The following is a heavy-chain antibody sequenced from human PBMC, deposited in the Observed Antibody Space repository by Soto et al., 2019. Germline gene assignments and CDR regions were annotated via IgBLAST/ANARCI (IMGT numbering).Heavy chain of an antibody. CDR2: IHNSGRT. J-gene: IGHJ6*02. Sequence: QVQLQESGPGLVKPSQTLSLTCTVSGGSISSGDYYWSWIRQPPGKGLEWIGYIHNSGRTYYNPSLRCVLSISLDTSKTHFSLKLTSVAAADTAVYYCARERLGADSSGDYWNYMDVWGQGTTVNVSS. CDR3: ARERLGADSSGDYWNYMDV. CDR1: GGSISSGDYY. D-gene: IGHD3-22*01. V-gene: IGHV4-30-4*01.